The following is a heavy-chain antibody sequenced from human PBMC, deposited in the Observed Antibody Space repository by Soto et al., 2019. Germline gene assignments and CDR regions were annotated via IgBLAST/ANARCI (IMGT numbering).Heavy chain of an antibody. CDR1: GFTFSTYW. V-gene: IGHV3-74*01. CDR3: TRDSWGVHH. J-gene: IGHJ1*01. Sequence: GGSLRLSCAASGFTFSTYWMHWVRQAPGKGLVWISHINSDGSSTTYADSVKGRFTISRDNAKNTLYLQMNSLRAEDTAVYYCTRDSWGVHHWGQGTLVTVSS. CDR2: INSDGSST. D-gene: IGHD3-10*01.